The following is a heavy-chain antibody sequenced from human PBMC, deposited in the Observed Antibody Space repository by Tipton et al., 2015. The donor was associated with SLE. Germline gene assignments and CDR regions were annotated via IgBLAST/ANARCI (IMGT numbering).Heavy chain of an antibody. CDR3: AKDSGGYYYYGMDV. CDR2: ISGSGGST. Sequence: SLRLSCAASGFTFSSYAMSWVRQAPGKGLEWVSAISGSGGSTYYADSVKGRFTISRDNSKNTLYLQMNSLRAEDTAVYYCAKDSGGYYYYGMDVWGQGTTVTVSS. J-gene: IGHJ6*02. V-gene: IGHV3-23*01. D-gene: IGHD3-10*01. CDR1: GFTFSSYA.